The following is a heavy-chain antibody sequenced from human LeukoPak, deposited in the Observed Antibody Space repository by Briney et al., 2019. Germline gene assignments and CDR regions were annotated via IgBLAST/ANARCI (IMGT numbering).Heavy chain of an antibody. CDR2: IKEDGSEK. CDR1: GFTFSSSC. CDR3: AGNSFAN. Sequence: PGGSLRPFCAASGFTFSSSCMLWVRRAPGRGREWVVNIKEDGSEKYYAGAVKGRYTISRDNGKNSLYLQMNSLRVEDTAIYYCAGNSFANWGQGTMLTVSS. J-gene: IGHJ3*02. V-gene: IGHV3-7*03.